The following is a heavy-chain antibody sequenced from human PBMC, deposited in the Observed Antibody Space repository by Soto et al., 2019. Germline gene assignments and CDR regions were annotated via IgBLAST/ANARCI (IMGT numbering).Heavy chain of an antibody. CDR3: AKVNSGYDYMGFDY. D-gene: IGHD5-12*01. CDR2: IYYSGST. Sequence: QVQLQESGPGLVKPSETLSLTCTVSGGSISSYYWSWIRQPPGKGLEWIGYIYYSGSTNYNPSLKSRVTISVDTSKNQFSLKLSSVTAADTAVYYCAKVNSGYDYMGFDYWGQGTLVTVSS. J-gene: IGHJ4*02. CDR1: GGSISSYY. V-gene: IGHV4-59*01.